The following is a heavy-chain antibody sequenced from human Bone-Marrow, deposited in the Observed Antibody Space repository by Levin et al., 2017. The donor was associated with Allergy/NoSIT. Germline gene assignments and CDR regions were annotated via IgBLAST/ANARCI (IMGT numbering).Heavy chain of an antibody. CDR1: GGTFSSYV. D-gene: IGHD5-18*01. Sequence: SVKVSCKTSGGTFSSYVISWVRQAPGQGLEWMGGIIPMFATADYEQKFQGRVTITADESATTAYMELSSLRSADTAVYYCAIRRYVDTAMDAYDKTIVWGQGTTVTVSS. V-gene: IGHV1-69*13. CDR2: IIPMFATA. J-gene: IGHJ6*02. CDR3: AIRRYVDTAMDAYDKTIV.